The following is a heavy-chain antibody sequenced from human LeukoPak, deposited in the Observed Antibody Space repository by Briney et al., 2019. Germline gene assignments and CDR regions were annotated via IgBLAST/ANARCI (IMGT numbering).Heavy chain of an antibody. CDR3: ARDPGSGGY. J-gene: IGHJ4*02. V-gene: IGHV3-21*01. D-gene: IGHD6-19*01. CDR1: GFAFSSYE. CDR2: ITSSSSYI. Sequence: GGSLRLSCAASGFAFSSYEMNWVRQAPGKGLEWVSSITSSSSYIYYADSVKGRFTISRDNAKNSLYLQMNSLRAEETAVYYCARDPGSGGYWGQGTLVTVSS.